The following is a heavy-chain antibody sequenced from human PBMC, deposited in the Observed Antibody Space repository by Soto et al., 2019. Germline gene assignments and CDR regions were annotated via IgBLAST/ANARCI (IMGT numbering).Heavy chain of an antibody. CDR1: GGSFSGYY. J-gene: IGHJ5*02. CDR2: INHSGST. V-gene: IGHV4-34*01. D-gene: IGHD2-15*01. Sequence: SETLSLTCAVYGGSFSGYYWSWIRQPPGKGLEWIGEINHSGSTNYNPSLKSRVTISVDTSKNQFSLKLSSVTAADTAVYYCARGINYCSGGSCYWVNWFDPWGQGTLVTVSS. CDR3: ARGINYCSGGSCYWVNWFDP.